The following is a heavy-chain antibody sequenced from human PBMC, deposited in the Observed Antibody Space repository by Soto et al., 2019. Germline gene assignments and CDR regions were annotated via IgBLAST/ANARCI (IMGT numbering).Heavy chain of an antibody. D-gene: IGHD1-20*01. CDR1: GGTFSSYA. V-gene: IGHV1-69*13. Sequence: GASVKVSCKASGGTFSSYAISWVRQAPGQGLEWMGEIIPIFGTANYAQKFQGRVTITADESTSTAYMELSSLRSEDTAVYYCARRITLPTPLHYWGQGTLVTVSS. J-gene: IGHJ4*02. CDR2: IIPIFGTA. CDR3: ARRITLPTPLHY.